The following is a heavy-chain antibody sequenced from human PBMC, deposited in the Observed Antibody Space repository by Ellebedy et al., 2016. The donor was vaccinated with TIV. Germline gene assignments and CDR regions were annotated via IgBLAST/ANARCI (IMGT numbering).Heavy chain of an antibody. Sequence: PSETLSLTCAASGFTFSNYWMHWVRQLPGKGLMWVSNIDSDGSTTIYADSVKGRFTIPRDNAKNTLYLQMNSLTVEDTGVYYCARGSDGQDYWGQGTLVTVSS. CDR3: ARGSDGQDY. V-gene: IGHV3-74*01. CDR1: GFTFSNYW. J-gene: IGHJ4*02. D-gene: IGHD2-8*01. CDR2: IDSDGSTT.